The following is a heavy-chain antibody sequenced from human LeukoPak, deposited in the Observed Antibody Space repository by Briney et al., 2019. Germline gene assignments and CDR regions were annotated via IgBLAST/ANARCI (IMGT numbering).Heavy chain of an antibody. CDR2: IYYSGST. Sequence: NPSETLSLTCTVSGGSISSSDYYWSWIRQPPGKGLEWIGYIYYSGSTSYNPSLKSRVTISVDTSKNQFSLKLTSVTAADTAVYYCARGFDAHNAFDIWGQGTMVTVSS. D-gene: IGHD3-9*01. J-gene: IGHJ3*02. CDR1: GGSISSSDYY. CDR3: ARGFDAHNAFDI. V-gene: IGHV4-30-4*01.